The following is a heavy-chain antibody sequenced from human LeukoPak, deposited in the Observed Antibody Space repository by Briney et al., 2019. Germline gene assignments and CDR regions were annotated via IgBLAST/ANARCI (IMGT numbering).Heavy chain of an antibody. J-gene: IGHJ4*02. V-gene: IGHV3-23*01. D-gene: IGHD3-22*01. CDR2: ISGNGVTT. CDR3: AKDFNYYDGSGYYFRGPYFDY. CDR1: GFTFSSYA. Sequence: GGSLRLSCAASGFTFSSYALSWVRQAPEKGLEWVSGISGNGVTTYYADSVRGRFTISRDNSKNTLYLQMNSLRAEDTAVYFCAKDFNYYDGSGYYFRGPYFDYWAREPWSPSPQ.